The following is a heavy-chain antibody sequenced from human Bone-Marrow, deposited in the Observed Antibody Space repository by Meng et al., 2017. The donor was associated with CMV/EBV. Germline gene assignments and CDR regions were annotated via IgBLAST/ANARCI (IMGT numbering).Heavy chain of an antibody. Sequence: ASVKVSCKASGYTFTSYGISWVRQAPGQGLEWMGWISPYNGNTNYAQNLQGRVTMTTDTSTSTAYLELRSLGSDDTAVYYCARDPDCSSTNCYTSSYGMDVWGQGTTVTVSS. CDR2: ISPYNGNT. CDR3: ARDPDCSSTNCYTSSYGMDV. D-gene: IGHD2-2*02. J-gene: IGHJ6*02. CDR1: GYTFTSYG. V-gene: IGHV1-18*01.